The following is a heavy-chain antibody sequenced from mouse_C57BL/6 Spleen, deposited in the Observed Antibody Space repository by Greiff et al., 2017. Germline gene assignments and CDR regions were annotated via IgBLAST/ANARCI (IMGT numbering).Heavy chain of an antibody. CDR1: GYTFTDHT. Sequence: VMLVESDAELVKPGASVKISCKVSGYTFTDHTIHWMKQRPEQGLEWIGYIYPRDVSTKYNEKFKGKATLTADKSSSTAYMQLNSLTSEDSAVYFCASDGYSYYFDYWGQGTTLTVSS. J-gene: IGHJ2*01. CDR2: IYPRDVST. V-gene: IGHV1-78*01. CDR3: ASDGYSYYFDY. D-gene: IGHD2-3*01.